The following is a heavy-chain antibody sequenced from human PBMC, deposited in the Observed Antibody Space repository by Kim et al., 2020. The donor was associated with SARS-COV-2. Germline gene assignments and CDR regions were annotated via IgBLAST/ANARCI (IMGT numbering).Heavy chain of an antibody. CDR3: ARGRRGSSGWYWEYYFDY. V-gene: IGHV4-34*01. CDR1: GGSFSGYY. Sequence: SETLSLTCAVYGGSFSGYYWSWIRQPPGKGLEWIGEINHSGSTNYNPSLKSRVTISVDTSKNQFSLKLSSVTAADTAVYYCARGRRGSSGWYWEYYFDYWGQGTLVTVSS. J-gene: IGHJ4*02. D-gene: IGHD6-19*01. CDR2: INHSGST.